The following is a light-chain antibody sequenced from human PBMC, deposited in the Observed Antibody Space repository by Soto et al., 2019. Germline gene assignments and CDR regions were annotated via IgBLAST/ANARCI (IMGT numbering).Light chain of an antibody. J-gene: IGKJ1*01. CDR1: QSVSNNY. CDR3: QQYGNSPTWT. CDR2: GAS. Sequence: SVFTQSTGPLSLSPGERATLSCRARQSVSNNYLAWYQQKPGQAPRLLIYGASTRATAIPDMFRGSRSGTDFTLTISRLAPEDPAVYYCQQYGNSPTWTFGQGTTVDIK. V-gene: IGKV3-20*01.